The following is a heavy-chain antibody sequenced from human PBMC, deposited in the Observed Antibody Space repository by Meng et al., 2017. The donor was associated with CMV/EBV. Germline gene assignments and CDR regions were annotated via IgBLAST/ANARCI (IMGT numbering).Heavy chain of an antibody. Sequence: GSLRLSCAVSGGSISNSLWWSWVRQPPGKGLEWIGEISHSGNTKYNPSLQSRVTTSADKTKNDFSLKLTSMTAADTGVYFCARSPGFWSLDYWGQGTLVTVSS. D-gene: IGHD2-8*02. V-gene: IGHV4-4*01. CDR3: ARSPGFWSLDY. J-gene: IGHJ4*02. CDR1: GGSISNSLW. CDR2: ISHSGNT.